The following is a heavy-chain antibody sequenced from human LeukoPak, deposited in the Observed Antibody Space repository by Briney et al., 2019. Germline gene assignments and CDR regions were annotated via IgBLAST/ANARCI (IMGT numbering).Heavy chain of an antibody. J-gene: IGHJ3*02. V-gene: IGHV3-33*01. Sequence: GGSLRLSCAASGFTFSSYGMHWVRQAPGKGLEWVAVIWYDGSNKYYADSVKGRFTISRDNSKNTLYLQMNSLRAEDTAVYYCARGSAITMIVVADDAFDIWGQGTMVTVSS. D-gene: IGHD3-22*01. CDR2: IWYDGSNK. CDR3: ARGSAITMIVVADDAFDI. CDR1: GFTFSSYG.